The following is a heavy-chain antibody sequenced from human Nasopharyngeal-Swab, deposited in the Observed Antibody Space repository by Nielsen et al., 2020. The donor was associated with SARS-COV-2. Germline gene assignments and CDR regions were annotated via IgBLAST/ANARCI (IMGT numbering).Heavy chain of an antibody. J-gene: IGHJ4*02. Sequence: SETLSLTCAVYGGSFRGLYWSWIRQPPGKGRGWIGEINDSGVTNYNPSLTSRVTMSVDTSKSQLSLKLISVTAADTAVYYCATGLRKVPIFPASQYYFDYWGQGTLVTVSS. CDR3: ATGLRKVPIFPASQYYFDY. V-gene: IGHV4-34*01. CDR1: GGSFRGLY. CDR2: INDSGVT. D-gene: IGHD3-9*01.